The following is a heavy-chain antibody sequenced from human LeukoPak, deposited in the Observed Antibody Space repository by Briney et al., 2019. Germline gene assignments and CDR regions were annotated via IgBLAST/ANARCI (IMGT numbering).Heavy chain of an antibody. CDR2: IYYSGST. CDR1: SGSITNYY. Sequence: SETLSHTCTVPSGSITNYYWSWIRQPPGKGLEWDGYIYYSGSTNYNPSLKSRVTISVDRSKSQFSLKLPSVTAADTAVYYCARLLPRSTAGTTYMDVWGKGTTVTVSS. V-gene: IGHV4-59*08. J-gene: IGHJ6*03. CDR3: ARLLPRSTAGTTYMDV. D-gene: IGHD6-13*01.